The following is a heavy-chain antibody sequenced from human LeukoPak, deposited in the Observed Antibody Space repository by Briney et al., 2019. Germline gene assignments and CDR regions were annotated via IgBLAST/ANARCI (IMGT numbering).Heavy chain of an antibody. D-gene: IGHD3-10*01. Sequence: PSETLSLTCAVYGGSFSGYYWSWIRQPPGKGLEWIGEINHSGSTNYNPSLKSRVTISVDTSKNQFSLKLSSVTAADTAVYYCARGRTILWFGKGTNWFGPWGQGTLVTVSS. CDR3: ARGRTILWFGKGTNWFGP. V-gene: IGHV4-34*01. CDR1: GGSFSGYY. CDR2: INHSGST. J-gene: IGHJ5*02.